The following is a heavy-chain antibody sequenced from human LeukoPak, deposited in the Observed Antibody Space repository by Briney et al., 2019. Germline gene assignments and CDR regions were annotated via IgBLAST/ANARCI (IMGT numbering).Heavy chain of an antibody. CDR2: IYSGGST. D-gene: IGHD1-1*01. Sequence: GGSLRLSCAASGFTVSSNYMSWVRQAPGKGLEWVSVIYSGGSTYYADSVKGRFTISRDNSKNTVYLQINTLRVEDTAVYYCARGGLETAVKYFFDYWGQGTLITVSS. J-gene: IGHJ4*02. CDR3: ARGGLETAVKYFFDY. CDR1: GFTVSSNY. V-gene: IGHV3-53*01.